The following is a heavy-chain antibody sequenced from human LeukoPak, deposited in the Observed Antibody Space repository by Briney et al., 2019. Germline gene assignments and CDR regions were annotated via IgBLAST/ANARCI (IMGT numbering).Heavy chain of an antibody. CDR1: RYTFTSYY. V-gene: IGHV1-46*01. CDR3: ARPSTYYYVSSGYSHFDY. CDR2: INPSGGST. Sequence: GASVKVSCKASRYTFTSYYMHWVRQAPGQGLEWMGIINPSGGSTSYAQKFQGRVTMTRDMSTSTVYMELSSLRSEDTAVYYCARPSTYYYVSSGYSHFDYWGQGTLVTVSS. D-gene: IGHD3-22*01. J-gene: IGHJ4*02.